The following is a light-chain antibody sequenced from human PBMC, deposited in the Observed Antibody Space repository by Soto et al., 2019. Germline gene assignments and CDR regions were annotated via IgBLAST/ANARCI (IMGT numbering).Light chain of an antibody. J-gene: IGKJ1*01. Sequence: DIPMTQSPSSLSASVGDRVTITCRPSQGISTLLNWYQQKPGTAPKLLMHATSILQSGVPSRFSGSGSGTEFTLTISSLQPEDFATYYCQQSYSSTWTFGQGTRVDMK. V-gene: IGKV1-39*01. CDR3: QQSYSSTWT. CDR2: ATS. CDR1: QGISTL.